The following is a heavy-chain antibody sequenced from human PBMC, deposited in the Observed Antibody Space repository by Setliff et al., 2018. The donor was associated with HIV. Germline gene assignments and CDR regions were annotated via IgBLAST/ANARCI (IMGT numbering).Heavy chain of an antibody. CDR1: GGTFSSYV. CDR3: ALPYCGGGNCWSSASLPPAGWFDP. Sequence: GASVKVSCKASGGTFSSYVISWVRQAPGQGPEWMGGIIPMYGVANYVQKFQGRVTITTDESTSTAYMELSSLRSEDTAVYYCALPYCGGGNCWSSASLPPAGWFDPWGQGTLVTVSS. CDR2: IIPMYGVA. D-gene: IGHD2-15*01. J-gene: IGHJ5*02. V-gene: IGHV1-69*05.